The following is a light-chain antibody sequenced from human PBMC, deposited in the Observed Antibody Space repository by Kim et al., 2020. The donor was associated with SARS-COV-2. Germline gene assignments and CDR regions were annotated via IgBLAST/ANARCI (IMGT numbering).Light chain of an antibody. CDR2: QDN. CDR3: LASGSNTVV. V-gene: IGLV3-1*01. CDR1: NLGNKF. J-gene: IGLJ2*01. Sequence: SYELTQPPSVSVSPEQTASITCSGDNLGNKFACWYQQKPGQSPMLVIYQDNKRPSGIPERISGSNSGTTATLTISGAQAMDEADYFCLASGSNTVVFGGGTQLTVL.